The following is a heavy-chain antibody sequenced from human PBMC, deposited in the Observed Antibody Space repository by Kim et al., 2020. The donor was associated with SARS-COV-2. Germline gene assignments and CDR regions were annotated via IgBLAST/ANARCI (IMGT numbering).Heavy chain of an antibody. CDR2: IYHSGST. Sequence: SETLSLTRAVSGGSISSSNWWSWVRQPPGKGLEWIGEIYHSGSTNYNPSLKSRVTISVDKSKNQFSLKLSSVTAADTAVYYCAREGDSSWYESGFDPWGQGTLVTVSS. D-gene: IGHD6-13*01. CDR1: GGSISSSNW. V-gene: IGHV4-4*02. J-gene: IGHJ5*02. CDR3: AREGDSSWYESGFDP.